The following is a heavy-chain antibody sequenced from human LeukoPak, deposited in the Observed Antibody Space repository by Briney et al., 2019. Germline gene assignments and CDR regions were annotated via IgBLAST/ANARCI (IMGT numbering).Heavy chain of an antibody. D-gene: IGHD1-26*01. Sequence: SETLSLTCAVYGGSFSGYYWSWIRQPPGKGLEWIGEINHSGSTNYNPSLKSRVTISVDTSKNQFSLKLSSVTAADTAVYYCARRGGVVGALYYFDYWGQGTLVTVSS. CDR3: ARRGGVVGALYYFDY. J-gene: IGHJ4*02. V-gene: IGHV4-34*01. CDR2: INHSGST. CDR1: GGSFSGYY.